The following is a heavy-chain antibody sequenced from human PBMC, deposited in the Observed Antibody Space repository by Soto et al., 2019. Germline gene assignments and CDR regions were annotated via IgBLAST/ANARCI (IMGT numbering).Heavy chain of an antibody. V-gene: IGHV2-5*02. D-gene: IGHD3-16*02. Sequence: GRTLVNPTQTLTLTCTFSGFSLNTRGVGVGWIRQPPGKSLEWLAVIYWDDDRRYSPSLNSRLTITKDTSRNQVVLTMTNMDPVDTATYYCAHIMITYGGVIGLDAFDNWGQGTMVTVSS. CDR1: GFSLNTRGVG. CDR3: AHIMITYGGVIGLDAFDN. CDR2: IYWDDDR. J-gene: IGHJ3*02.